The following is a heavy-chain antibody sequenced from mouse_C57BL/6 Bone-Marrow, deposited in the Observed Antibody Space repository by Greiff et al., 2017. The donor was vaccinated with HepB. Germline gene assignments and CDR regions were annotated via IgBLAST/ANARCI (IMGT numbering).Heavy chain of an antibody. Sequence: QVQLKESGAELVRPGTSVKVSCKASGYAFTNYLIEWVKQRPGQGLEWIGVINPGSGGTNYNEKFKGKATLTADKSSSTAYMQLSSLTSEDSAVYFCARRSNYLDYWGQGTTLTVSS. CDR3: ARRSNYLDY. CDR1: GYAFTNYL. CDR2: INPGSGGT. J-gene: IGHJ2*01. V-gene: IGHV1-54*01.